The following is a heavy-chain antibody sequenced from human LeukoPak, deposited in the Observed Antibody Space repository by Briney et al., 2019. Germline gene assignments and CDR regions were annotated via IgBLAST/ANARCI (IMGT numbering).Heavy chain of an antibody. CDR3: AKDRGYYYYYYGMDV. Sequence: GGSLRLSCAASGFTFSNYWMGWVRQAPGKGLEWVANIRPDGSDKYYVDSVKGRFTISRDNAKNSLYLQMNSLRAEDTALYYCAKDRGYYYYYYGMDVWGQGTTVTVSS. CDR1: GFTFSNYW. CDR2: IRPDGSDK. V-gene: IGHV3-7*03. D-gene: IGHD5-24*01. J-gene: IGHJ6*02.